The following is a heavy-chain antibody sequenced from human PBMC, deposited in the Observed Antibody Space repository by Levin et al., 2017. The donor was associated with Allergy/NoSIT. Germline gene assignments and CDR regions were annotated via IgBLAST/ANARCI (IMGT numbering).Heavy chain of an antibody. J-gene: IGHJ4*02. CDR1: GFNFDDYA. D-gene: IGHD3/OR15-3a*01. CDR3: ARAGLDYFDY. CDR2: ISWNSGSI. Sequence: SLKISCAASGFNFDDYAMHWVRQAPGKGLEWVSGISWNSGSIGYADSVKGRFTISRDNGKNSLYLQMNSLRTEDTALYYCARAGLDYFDYWGQGTLVTVSS. V-gene: IGHV3-9*01.